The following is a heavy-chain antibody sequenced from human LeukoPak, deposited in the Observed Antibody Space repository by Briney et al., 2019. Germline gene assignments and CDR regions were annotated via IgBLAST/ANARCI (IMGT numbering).Heavy chain of an antibody. V-gene: IGHV3-53*01. J-gene: IGHJ4*02. CDR3: ARGGGYYAIDY. D-gene: IGHD1-26*01. Sequence: GGSLRLSCAASGFIVNSNYMNWVRQAPGEGLEWVSVLYSDDTTYYADSVKGRFTISRDNSKNTLYLQMNNLRAEDTAVYYCARGGGYYAIDYWGQGTLVTVSS. CDR1: GFIVNSNY. CDR2: LYSDDTT.